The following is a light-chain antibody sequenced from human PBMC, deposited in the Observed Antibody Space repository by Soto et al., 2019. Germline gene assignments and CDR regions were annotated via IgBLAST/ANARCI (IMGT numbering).Light chain of an antibody. Sequence: DIQMTQSPSSLSASVGDRVTITCRASQSISSYLNWYQQKPGKAPKLLIYAASSLQSGVPSRFSGSGSGTEFTLVISNLQPEEFATYYCQQSYSTRLTFGGGTKVESK. CDR3: QQSYSTRLT. V-gene: IGKV1-39*01. CDR1: QSISSY. J-gene: IGKJ4*01. CDR2: AAS.